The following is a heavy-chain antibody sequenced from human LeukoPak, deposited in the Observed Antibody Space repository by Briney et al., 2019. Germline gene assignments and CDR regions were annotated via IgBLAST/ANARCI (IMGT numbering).Heavy chain of an antibody. D-gene: IGHD6-19*01. CDR3: ARERGSGRYDDYYYYYMDV. CDR2: IIPIFGTA. J-gene: IGHJ6*03. Sequence: SVKVSCKASGGTFSSYAISWVRQAPGHGLEWMGGIIPIFGTANYAQKFQGRVTITTDESTSTACMELSSLRSEDTAVYYCARERGSGRYDDYYYYYMDVWGKGTTVTVSS. CDR1: GGTFSSYA. V-gene: IGHV1-69*05.